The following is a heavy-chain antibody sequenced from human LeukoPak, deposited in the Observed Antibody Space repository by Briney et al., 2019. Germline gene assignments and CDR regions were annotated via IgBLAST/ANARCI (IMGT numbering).Heavy chain of an antibody. V-gene: IGHV4-39*07. CDR2: IYYSGST. CDR1: GGSISSSSYY. CDR3: ARDNLFTVTTRDYYYMDV. D-gene: IGHD4-11*01. J-gene: IGHJ6*03. Sequence: SETLSLTCTVSGGSISSSSYYWGWIRQPPGKGLEWIGSIYYSGSTYYNPSLKSRVTISVDTSKNQFSLKLSSVTAADTAVYYCARDNLFTVTTRDYYYMDVWGKGTTVTVSS.